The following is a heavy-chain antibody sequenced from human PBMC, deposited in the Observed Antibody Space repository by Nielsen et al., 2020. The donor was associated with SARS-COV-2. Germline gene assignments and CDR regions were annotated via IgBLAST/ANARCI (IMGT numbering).Heavy chain of an antibody. V-gene: IGHV3-49*04. Sequence: GESLKISCTTSGFSFGEYGLTWVRQAPGKGLEWVGFIRGQVFGGAKEYAASVKDRFVITRDESKSIMYLQMNSLRAEDTAVYYCARGKVDYDILTGYWGGIADWFDPWGQGTLVTVSS. D-gene: IGHD3-9*01. CDR3: ARGKVDYDILTGYWGGIADWFDP. CDR2: IRGQVFGGAK. J-gene: IGHJ5*02. CDR1: GFSFGEYG.